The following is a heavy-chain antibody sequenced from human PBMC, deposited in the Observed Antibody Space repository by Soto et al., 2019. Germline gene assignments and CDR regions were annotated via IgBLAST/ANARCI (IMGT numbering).Heavy chain of an antibody. CDR1: GFTFSSYG. J-gene: IGHJ4*02. CDR3: AKDEGAWQLVLDY. CDR2: ISYDGSNK. V-gene: IGHV3-30*18. Sequence: QVQLVESGGGVVQPGRSLRLSCAASGFTFSSYGMHWVRQAPGKGLEWVAVISYDGSNKYYADSVKGRFTISRDNSKNTLYLQMNSLRAEDTAVYYFAKDEGAWQLVLDYWGQGTLVTVSS. D-gene: IGHD6-13*01.